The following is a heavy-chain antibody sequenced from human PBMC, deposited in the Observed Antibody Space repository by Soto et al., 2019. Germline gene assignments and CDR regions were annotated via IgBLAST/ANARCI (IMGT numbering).Heavy chain of an antibody. V-gene: IGHV3-43*01. D-gene: IGHD6-13*01. CDR1: GFTFNDYT. CDR2: ISWDGGTT. J-gene: IGHJ4*02. Sequence: PGGSLILSCAASGFTFNDYTMHWVRTATGKGLEWVSLISWDGGTTYYADSVKGRFTISRDNSKNSLYLQMNSLTTEDTAFYYCAKDMGGIAPYYFDYWGQGTLVTVSS. CDR3: AKDMGGIAPYYFDY.